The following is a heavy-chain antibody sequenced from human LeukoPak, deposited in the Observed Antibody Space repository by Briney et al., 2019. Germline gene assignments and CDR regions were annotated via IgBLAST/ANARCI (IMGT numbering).Heavy chain of an antibody. D-gene: IGHD2-2*01. CDR1: GGSISSYY. V-gene: IGHV4-59*01. CDR3: ARVGYQLLEPYHYYYMDV. J-gene: IGHJ6*03. Sequence: PSETLSLTCTVSGGSISSYYWSWIRQPPGKGLEWIGYIYDSGSTNYNPSLKSRVTISVDTSKNQFSLKLSSVTAADTAVYYCARVGYQLLEPYHYYYMDVWGKGTTVTVSS. CDR2: IYDSGST.